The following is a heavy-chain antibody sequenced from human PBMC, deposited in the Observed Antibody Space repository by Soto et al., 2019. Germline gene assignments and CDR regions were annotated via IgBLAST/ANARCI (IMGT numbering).Heavy chain of an antibody. Sequence: GGSLRLSCAASGFSFSSYGMHWVRQAPGKGLEWVAVISYDGSNKYYADSVKGRFTISRDNSKNTLYLQMNSLRAEDTTVYYCAKSFGAIAATAFDIWGQGTMVTVSS. J-gene: IGHJ3*02. V-gene: IGHV3-30*18. CDR1: GFSFSSYG. CDR2: ISYDGSNK. D-gene: IGHD2-15*01. CDR3: AKSFGAIAATAFDI.